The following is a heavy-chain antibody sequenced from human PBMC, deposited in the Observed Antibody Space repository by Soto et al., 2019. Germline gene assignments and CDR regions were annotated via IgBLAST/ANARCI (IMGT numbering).Heavy chain of an antibody. D-gene: IGHD4-17*01. CDR1: GGSFSGYY. CDR2: INHSGST. J-gene: IGHJ5*02. CDR3: ASTQRRSGTTVTTHWFDP. V-gene: IGHV4-34*01. Sequence: SETLSLTCAVYGGSFSGYYWSWIRQPPGKGLEWIGEINHSGSTNYNPSLKSRVTISVDTSKNQFSLKLSSVTAADTAVYYCASTQRRSGTTVTTHWFDPWGQGTLVTVSS.